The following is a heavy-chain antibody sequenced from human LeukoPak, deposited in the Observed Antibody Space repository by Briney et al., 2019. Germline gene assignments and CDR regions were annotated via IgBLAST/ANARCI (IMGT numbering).Heavy chain of an antibody. CDR1: GGSISSSSYY. CDR2: IYYTGHI. Sequence: SETLSLTCTVSGGSISSSSYYWGWIRQPPGKGLEWIGNIYYTGHIYYNPSLKSRVTISVDTSKNHFSLKLTSVTAADTAVYYCASGPGYDFWTGYLNFWGQGALVTVSS. D-gene: IGHD3-3*01. J-gene: IGHJ4*02. V-gene: IGHV4-39*07. CDR3: ASGPGYDFWTGYLNF.